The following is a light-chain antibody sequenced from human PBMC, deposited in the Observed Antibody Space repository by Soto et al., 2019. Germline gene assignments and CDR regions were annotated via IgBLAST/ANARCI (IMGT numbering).Light chain of an antibody. V-gene: IGLV1-44*01. CDR3: SAWDDSRNGVV. CDR1: SSNIGSTT. CDR2: NNN. J-gene: IGLJ3*02. Sequence: QSVLTQPPSASGTPGQRVTIACSGSSSNIGSTTVKWYQQLPGTAPKLLIYNNNQRPSGVPDRLSGSKSGTSASLAIIGLQSEDEAHYYWSAWDDSRNGVVFGGGTKLTVL.